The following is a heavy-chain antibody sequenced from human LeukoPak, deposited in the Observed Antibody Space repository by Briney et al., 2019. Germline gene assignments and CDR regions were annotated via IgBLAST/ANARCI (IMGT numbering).Heavy chain of an antibody. J-gene: IGHJ4*02. D-gene: IGHD3-22*01. V-gene: IGHV3-23*01. CDR2: ISGSGGST. CDR1: GFTFSSYA. CDR3: AKDTAQRIVGVAGDYFDY. Sequence: GGSLRLSCAASGFTFSSYAMSWVRQAPGKGLEWVSAISGSGGSTYYADSVKGWFTISRDNSKNTLYLQMNSLRAEDTAVYYCAKDTAQRIVGVAGDYFDYWGQGTLVTVSS.